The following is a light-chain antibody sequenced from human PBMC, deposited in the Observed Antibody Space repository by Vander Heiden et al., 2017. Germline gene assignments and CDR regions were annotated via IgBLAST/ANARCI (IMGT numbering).Light chain of an antibody. CDR2: SNN. CDR1: SPQIGRNT. V-gene: IGLV1-44*01. CDR3: EAWDDSRNGHVV. Sequence: QSVLTQPPSASGTPGQRVTISCSCSSPQIGRNTVNWYQQRPGTAPKLLIYSNNKRTSGGPDRVSGSKSGTSASMAISGLQSEDEADDYCEAWDDSRNGHVVFGGGTKLTVL. J-gene: IGLJ2*01.